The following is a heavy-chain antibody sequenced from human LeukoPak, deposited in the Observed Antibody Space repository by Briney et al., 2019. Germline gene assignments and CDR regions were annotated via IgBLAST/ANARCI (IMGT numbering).Heavy chain of an antibody. V-gene: IGHV3-7*03. CDR2: ISPDGSDK. Sequence: GGSLRLSCAASGFTFSTSWMDWVRQAPGKGLEWVANISPDGSDKYSVDSVKGRFTISRDNAKNSLYLQKNSLRAEDTALYYCARVGVSVFYGSGSYIYFDYWGQGTLVTVSS. CDR3: ARVGVSVFYGSGSYIYFDY. J-gene: IGHJ4*02. CDR1: GFTFSTSW. D-gene: IGHD3-10*01.